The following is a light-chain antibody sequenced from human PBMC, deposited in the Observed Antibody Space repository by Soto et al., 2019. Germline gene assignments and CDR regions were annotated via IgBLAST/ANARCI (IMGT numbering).Light chain of an antibody. CDR2: GVS. CDR3: QQYNNWPRT. Sequence: EIVMTQSPATLSVSPGERATLSCRASQSVSSNLAWYQQKPGQAPRLLLYGVSTRATGIPARFSGSGSGTEFNLTLSSLQSEDLAVYYCQQYNNWPRTSGPGTIVDFK. J-gene: IGKJ3*01. V-gene: IGKV3D-15*01. CDR1: QSVSSN.